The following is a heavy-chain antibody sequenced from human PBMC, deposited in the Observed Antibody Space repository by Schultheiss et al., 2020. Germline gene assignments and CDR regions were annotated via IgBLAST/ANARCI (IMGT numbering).Heavy chain of an antibody. J-gene: IGHJ4*02. CDR1: GFTFSSYG. CDR2: IRYDGSNK. D-gene: IGHD6-13*01. V-gene: IGHV3-30*02. CDR3: ARGLHYIAAAGPLDY. Sequence: GGSLRLSCAASGFTFSSYGMHWVRQAPGKGLEWVAFIRYDGSNKYYADSVKGRFTISRDNSKNTLYLQMNSLRAEDTAVYYCARGLHYIAAAGPLDYWGQGTLVTVSS.